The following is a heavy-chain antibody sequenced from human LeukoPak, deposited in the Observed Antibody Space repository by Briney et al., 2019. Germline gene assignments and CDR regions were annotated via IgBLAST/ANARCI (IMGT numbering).Heavy chain of an antibody. V-gene: IGHV3-30-3*01. CDR1: GFTFRNYV. CDR2: TSSDLNVK. CDR3: AREGYYGSGSPPSLYFDY. Sequence: GGSLRLSCAASGFTFRNYVIHWVRQAPGKGLEWVAATSSDLNVKLYADSVKGRFTISRDNSRSTLYLQMNSLRPEDTAIYYCAREGYYGSGSPPSLYFDYWGQGTLVTVSS. J-gene: IGHJ4*02. D-gene: IGHD3-10*01.